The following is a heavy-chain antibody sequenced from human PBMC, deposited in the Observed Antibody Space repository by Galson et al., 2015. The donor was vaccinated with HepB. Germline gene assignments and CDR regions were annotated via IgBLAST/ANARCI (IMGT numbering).Heavy chain of an antibody. J-gene: IGHJ5*02. Sequence: SLRLSCATSGFALNSYSVNWIRQAPGKGLEWVASISSRSGDTIYYADSVKGRFTISRDNAKNSLYLQMRSLRAEDTAVYYCAPEPPSPSSGWPRWFDPWGQGTLVTVAS. D-gene: IGHD6-19*01. CDR1: GFALNSYS. V-gene: IGHV3-21*04. CDR3: APEPPSPSSGWPRWFDP. CDR2: SSRSGDTI.